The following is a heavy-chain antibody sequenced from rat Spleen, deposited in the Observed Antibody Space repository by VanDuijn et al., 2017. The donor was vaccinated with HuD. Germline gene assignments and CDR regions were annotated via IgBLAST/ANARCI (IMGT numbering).Heavy chain of an antibody. J-gene: IGHJ2*01. D-gene: IGHD1-9*01. CDR1: RFTFNNYG. CDR2: ISYGDRSGHSST. V-gene: IGHV5-29*01. CDR3: ARRHYGYTDYFDY. Sequence: EVQLVESDGGLVQPGRSLKLSCAASRFTFNNYGMAWVRQAPTKGLEWVATISYGDRSGHSSTYYRDSVKGRFTISRDDAKSTLSLQMDSLRSEDTATYYCARRHYGYTDYFDYWGQGVMVTVSS.